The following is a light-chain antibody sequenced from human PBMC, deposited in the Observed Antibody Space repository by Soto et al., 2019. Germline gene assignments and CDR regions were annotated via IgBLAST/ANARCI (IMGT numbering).Light chain of an antibody. CDR2: SAS. CDR3: HHFGSLPET. Sequence: EVVLTQSPGTLSLSPGERVTLSCRAGQSVASSYLAWYQQKPGRAPRLLFYSASSRATGIPDRFSGSESGTDFTLTISRLEPEDFAVYYCHHFGSLPETFGQGTKVDIK. V-gene: IGKV3-20*01. J-gene: IGKJ1*01. CDR1: QSVASSY.